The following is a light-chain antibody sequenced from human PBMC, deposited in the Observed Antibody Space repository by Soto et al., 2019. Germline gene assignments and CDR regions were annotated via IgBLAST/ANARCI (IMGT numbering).Light chain of an antibody. J-gene: IGLJ3*02. Sequence: QSVLTQAPSASGTPGQRVTISCSGSSSNIGSNTVSWYQQVPGTAPKVLIYSNVQRPSGVPDRFSGSKSGTSASLAIGGLQSEDEADYYCAAWDGSLNGWVFGGWTKLTVL. CDR2: SNV. CDR1: SSNIGSNT. V-gene: IGLV1-44*01. CDR3: AAWDGSLNGWV.